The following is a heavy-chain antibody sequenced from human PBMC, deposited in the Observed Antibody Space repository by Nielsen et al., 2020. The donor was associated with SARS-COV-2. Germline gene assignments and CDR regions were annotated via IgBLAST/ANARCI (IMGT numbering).Heavy chain of an antibody. J-gene: IGHJ4*02. CDR3: ARVVDTAMALIDY. Sequence: SKTLSLTCTVSGGSISSSSYYWGWIRQPPGKGLEWIGSIYYSGSTYYNPSLKSRVTISVDTSKNQFSLKLSSVTAADTAVYYCARVVDTAMALIDYWGQGTLVTDSS. CDR2: IYYSGST. D-gene: IGHD5-18*01. CDR1: GGSISSSSYY. V-gene: IGHV4-39*07.